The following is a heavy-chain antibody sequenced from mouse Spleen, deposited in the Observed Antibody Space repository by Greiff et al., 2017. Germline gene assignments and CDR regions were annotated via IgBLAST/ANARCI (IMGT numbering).Heavy chain of an antibody. Sequence: VQLQQSGAELAKPGASVKLSCKASGYTFTSYWMHWVKQRPGQGLEWIGYINPSSGYTKYNQKFKDKATLTADKSSSTAYMQLSSLTYEYSAVYYCARCRGSSGFYFDYWGQGTTLTVSS. V-gene: IGHV1-7*01. D-gene: IGHD3-1*01. CDR1: GYTFTSYW. J-gene: IGHJ2*01. CDR3: ARCRGSSGFYFDY. CDR2: INPSSGYT.